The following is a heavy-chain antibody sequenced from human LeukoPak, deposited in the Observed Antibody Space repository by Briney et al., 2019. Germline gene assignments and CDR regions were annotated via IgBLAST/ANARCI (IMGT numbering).Heavy chain of an antibody. CDR1: GYAITNGYH. J-gene: IGHJ4*02. Sequence: SETLSLTCTVSGYAITNGYHWGWIRQPPGKGLEWIGSIYHSGSTYYNPSLKSRITISVDTSKNQFSLKLSSVTAADTAVFYCARGQDPSDYWGQGTLVTVSS. CDR3: ARGQDPSDY. CDR2: IYHSGST. V-gene: IGHV4-38-2*02.